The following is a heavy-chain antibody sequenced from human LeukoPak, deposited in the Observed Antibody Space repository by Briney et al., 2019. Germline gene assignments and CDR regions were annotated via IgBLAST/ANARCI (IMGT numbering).Heavy chain of an antibody. J-gene: IGHJ4*02. CDR2: IIPIFGIT. CDR3: ARGDSGYDYGFDN. D-gene: IGHD5-12*01. V-gene: IGHV1-69*05. Sequence: ASVKVSCKASGGTFSSHAISWVRQAPGQGLEWVGGIIPIFGITNYAQKFQGRVTITTDESTSTGYMELRSLRSDDTAVYYCARGDSGYDYGFDNWGQGTLVTVSS. CDR1: GGTFSSHA.